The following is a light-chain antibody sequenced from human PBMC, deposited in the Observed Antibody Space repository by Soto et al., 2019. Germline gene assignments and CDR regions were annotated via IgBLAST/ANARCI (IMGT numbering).Light chain of an antibody. V-gene: IGLV2-14*01. CDR2: DVN. J-gene: IGLJ2*01. CDR1: SSDVGAYNY. CDR3: TSWTTSTTMK. Sequence: QSALTQPASVSGSPGQSITISCTGTSSDVGAYNYVSWYQQHPGKAPKLMIYDVNIRPSGVSNRFSGSKSGNTASLTISGLQAEDEADYYCTSWTTSTTMKFGGGTMLTGL.